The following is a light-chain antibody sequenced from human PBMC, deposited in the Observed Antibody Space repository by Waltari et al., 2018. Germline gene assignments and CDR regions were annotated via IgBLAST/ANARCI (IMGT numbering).Light chain of an antibody. CDR1: TGAVTSGHY. CDR2: DTS. CDR3: LLSYNGARGV. Sequence: QAVVTQEPSLTVSPGGTVTLTCDSNTGAVTSGHYPYWFQQKPGQAPRTLIYDTSNKHSWTPALFSASRLGGKAALTLSGAQPEDEAEYYCLLSYNGARGVFGGGTKLTVL. J-gene: IGLJ3*02. V-gene: IGLV7-46*01.